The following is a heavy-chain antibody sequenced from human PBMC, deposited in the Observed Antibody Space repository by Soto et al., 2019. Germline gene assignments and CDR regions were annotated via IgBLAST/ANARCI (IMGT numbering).Heavy chain of an antibody. CDR1: GFAFGSHP. CDR2: ISDGGDLT. J-gene: IGHJ3*02. CDR3: ARRVIGSSRAFDI. V-gene: IGHV3-23*01. Sequence: GGSLRLSCAASGFAFGSHPMSWVRQAPEKGLEWVAGISDGGDLTYNADSVRGRFTISRDNSRNTLYLQMNSLRAEDTAVYYCARRVIGSSRAFDIWGQGTMVTVSS. D-gene: IGHD3-10*01.